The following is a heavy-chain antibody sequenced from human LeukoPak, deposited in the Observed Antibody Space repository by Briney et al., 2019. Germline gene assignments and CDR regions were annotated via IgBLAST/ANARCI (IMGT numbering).Heavy chain of an antibody. CDR1: GYTFTSYS. J-gene: IGHJ4*02. CDR2: INAGNGNT. Sequence: ASVKVSCKASGYTFTSYSVHWVRQAPGQRLEWMGWINAGNGNTKYSQKFQGRVTITRDTSAITAYMELSSLTSEDTAVYHCARGAAEGLDYWGQGILVTVSS. D-gene: IGHD6-13*01. V-gene: IGHV1-3*01. CDR3: ARGAAEGLDY.